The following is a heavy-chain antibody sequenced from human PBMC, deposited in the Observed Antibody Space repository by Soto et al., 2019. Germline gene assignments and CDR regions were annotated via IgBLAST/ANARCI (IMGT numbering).Heavy chain of an antibody. CDR1: GYTFTSYG. Sequence: VASVKVSCKASGYTFTSYGISWVRQAPGQGLEWMGWISAYNGNTNYAQKLQGRVTMTTDTSTSTAYMELRSLRSDDTAVYYCARDIVGGVTRVNWFDPWGQGTLVTVSS. D-gene: IGHD2-8*02. CDR3: ARDIVGGVTRVNWFDP. J-gene: IGHJ5*02. CDR2: ISAYNGNT. V-gene: IGHV1-18*01.